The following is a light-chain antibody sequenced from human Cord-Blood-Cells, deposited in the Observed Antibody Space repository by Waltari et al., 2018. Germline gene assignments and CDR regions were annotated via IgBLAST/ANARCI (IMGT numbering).Light chain of an antibody. V-gene: IGKV1-5*03. CDR3: QQYNSYST. Sequence: DIQMTQSPSTLPASVGDRVPITCRASQSISSWLAWYQQKPRKATKLLIYKASSLESGVPSRFSGSGSGTEFTLTISSLQPDDFATYYCQQYNSYSTFGQGTKVEIK. CDR2: KAS. J-gene: IGKJ1*01. CDR1: QSISSW.